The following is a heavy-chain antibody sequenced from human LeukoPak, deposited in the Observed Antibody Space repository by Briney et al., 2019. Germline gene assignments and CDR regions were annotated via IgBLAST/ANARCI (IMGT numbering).Heavy chain of an antibody. D-gene: IGHD6-13*01. CDR2: INHSGST. J-gene: IGHJ5*02. CDR1: GGSFSGYY. Sequence: SETLSLTCAVYGGSFSGYYWSWIRQPPGKGLEWIGEINHSGSTNYNPSLKSRVTISVDTSKNQFSLKLSSVTAADTAVYYCVTNSSWYYRFDPWGQGTLVTVSS. V-gene: IGHV4-34*01. CDR3: VTNSSWYYRFDP.